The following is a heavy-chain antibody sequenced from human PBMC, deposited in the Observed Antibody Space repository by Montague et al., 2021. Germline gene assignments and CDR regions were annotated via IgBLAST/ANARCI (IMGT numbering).Heavy chain of an antibody. CDR3: AAYYYGGGGRGS. CDR1: GDSVRRGIYH. J-gene: IGHJ5*02. Sequence: ETLSLTCSVSGDSVRRGIYHWGWIRQSPGKGLEWIGYICDGGSATYKTSLGSRVTMSLDTSSNQSSLNLRSATAADTAVYYCAAYYYGGGGRGSWGQGTLVTVSS. D-gene: IGHD3-22*01. V-gene: IGHV4-61*01. CDR2: ICDGGSA.